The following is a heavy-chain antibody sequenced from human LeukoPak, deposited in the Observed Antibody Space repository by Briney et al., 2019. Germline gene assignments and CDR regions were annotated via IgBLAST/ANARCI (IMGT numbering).Heavy chain of an antibody. CDR2: IYYSGST. D-gene: IGHD3-22*01. Sequence: PSETLSLTCTVSGGSISSSSYYWGWIRQPPGKGLEWIGSIYYSGSTYYDPSLKSRVSISVDTSKNQFSLKLRSVTAADTAVYYCARYDSSGYLPDAFDIWGQGTMVTVSS. J-gene: IGHJ3*02. CDR3: ARYDSSGYLPDAFDI. CDR1: GGSISSSSYY. V-gene: IGHV4-39*01.